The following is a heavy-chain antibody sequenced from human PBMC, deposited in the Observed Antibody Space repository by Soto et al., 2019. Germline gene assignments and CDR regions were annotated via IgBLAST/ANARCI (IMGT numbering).Heavy chain of an antibody. CDR2: IYYSGSA. Sequence: SETLSLTCTVSGGSITSNAYYWGWIRQPPGKGLEWLGYIYYSGSASYNPSLKSRVTMSVDTSKNQFSLKLSSVTAADTAVYYCARRPKRGSYSWCFDYWGQGTLVTSPQ. D-gene: IGHD1-26*01. J-gene: IGHJ4*02. CDR3: ARRPKRGSYSWCFDY. V-gene: IGHV4-39*01. CDR1: GGSITSNAYY.